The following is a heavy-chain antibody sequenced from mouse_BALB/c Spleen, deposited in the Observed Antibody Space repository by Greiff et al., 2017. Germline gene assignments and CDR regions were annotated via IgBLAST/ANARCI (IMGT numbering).Heavy chain of an antibody. Sequence: LQQPGSELVRPGASVKLSCKASGYTFTSYWMHWVKQRPGQGLEWIGNIYPGSGSTNYDEKFKSKATLTVDTSSSTAYMQLSSLTSEDSAVYYCTRNYGHGGFAYWGQGTLVTVSA. CDR3: TRNYGHGGFAY. CDR2: IYPGSGST. D-gene: IGHD1-2*01. CDR1: GYTFTSYW. J-gene: IGHJ3*01. V-gene: IGHV1S22*01.